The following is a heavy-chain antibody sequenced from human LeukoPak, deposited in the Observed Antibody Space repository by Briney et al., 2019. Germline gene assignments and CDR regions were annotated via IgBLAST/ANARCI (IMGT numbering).Heavy chain of an antibody. CDR1: GFTFSSYA. CDR3: AKPQRDIVVVVASYYFDY. Sequence: PGGSLRLSCAASGFTFSSYAMSWVRQAPGKGLEWVSAISGSGGSTYYADFVKGRFTISRDNSKNTLYLQMNSLRAEDTAVYYCAKPQRDIVVVVASYYFDYWGQGTLVTVSS. D-gene: IGHD2-15*01. J-gene: IGHJ4*02. CDR2: ISGSGGST. V-gene: IGHV3-23*01.